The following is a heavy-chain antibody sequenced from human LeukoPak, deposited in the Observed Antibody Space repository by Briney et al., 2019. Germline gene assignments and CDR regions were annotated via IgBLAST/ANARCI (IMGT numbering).Heavy chain of an antibody. J-gene: IGHJ4*02. Sequence: GGSLILSRAASGLTFSSYSMNWVRQAPGKVLEWVSSISSSSSYIYYADSVKGRFTISRDNAENSLYLQMNSLRAEDTAVYYCARDTEGYYDILTGYYGFGYWGQGTLVTVSS. D-gene: IGHD3-9*01. CDR3: ARDTEGYYDILTGYYGFGY. CDR1: GLTFSSYS. CDR2: ISSSSSYI. V-gene: IGHV3-21*01.